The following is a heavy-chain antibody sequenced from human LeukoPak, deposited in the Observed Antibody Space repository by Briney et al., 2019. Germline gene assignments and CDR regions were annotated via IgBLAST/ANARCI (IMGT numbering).Heavy chain of an antibody. CDR3: ARDQEAYCSSTSCYEYSYYMDV. V-gene: IGHV4-61*02. CDR1: GGSISSGSYY. D-gene: IGHD2-2*01. Sequence: PSQTLSLTCTVSGGSISSGSYYWRWIRQPAGKGLEWIGRIYTSGSTNYNPSLKSRVTISVDTSKNQFSLKLSSVTAADTAVYYCARDQEAYCSSTSCYEYSYYMDVWGKGTTVTISS. CDR2: IYTSGST. J-gene: IGHJ6*03.